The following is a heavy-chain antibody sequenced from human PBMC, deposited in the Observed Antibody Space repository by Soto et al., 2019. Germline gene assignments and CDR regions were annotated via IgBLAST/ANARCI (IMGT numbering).Heavy chain of an antibody. V-gene: IGHV1-2*02. Sequence: AGKVCCEEWVYRFTGYYLHWVRQAPGQGLEWMGWINPNSGDTYLAQRFQGRVNITRETYASKAYMELSSLRPEDTAVYYCARGKVMEKNYSHHGIDIRGPGTSV. D-gene: IGHD1-1*01. CDR1: VYRFTGYY. J-gene: IGHJ6*02. CDR3: ARGKVMEKNYSHHGIDI. CDR2: INPNSGDT.